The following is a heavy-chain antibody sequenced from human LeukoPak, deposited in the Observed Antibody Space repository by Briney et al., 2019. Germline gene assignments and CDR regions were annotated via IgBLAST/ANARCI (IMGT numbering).Heavy chain of an antibody. Sequence: GGSLRLSCAASGFTVSSNYMSWVSQAPGKGLEWVSVIYSGGSTYYADSVKGRFTISRDNSKNTLYLQMNSLRAEDTAVYYCSRLQQGSWFSAWGQGTLVTVSS. CDR3: SRLQQGSWFSA. CDR1: GFTVSSNY. CDR2: IYSGGST. V-gene: IGHV3-66*04. D-gene: IGHD6-13*01. J-gene: IGHJ5*02.